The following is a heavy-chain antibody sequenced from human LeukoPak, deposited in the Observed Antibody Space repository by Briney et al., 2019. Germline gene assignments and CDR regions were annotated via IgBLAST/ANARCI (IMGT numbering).Heavy chain of an antibody. CDR1: GGSVTGDF. D-gene: IGHD3-10*01. J-gene: IGHJ3*02. V-gene: IGHV4-4*09. CDR3: ANLFSFGESHVDAFDI. Sequence: SETLSLTCSVSGGSVTGDFWSWIRQPPGKGPEWIGYIYTSGSISYNPSLKSRVTISVDTSKNRLSLRLTSVTAADTAVYYCANLFSFGESHVDAFDIWGRGTRVTVSS. CDR2: IYTSGSI.